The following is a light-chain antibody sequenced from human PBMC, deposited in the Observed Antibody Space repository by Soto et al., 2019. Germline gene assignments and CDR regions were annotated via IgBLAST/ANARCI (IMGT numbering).Light chain of an antibody. CDR2: GAS. V-gene: IGKV3-20*01. Sequence: EIVLTQSPGTVSLSPGERATLSCRASQSVSSNSLAWYQQKPGQAPRLLMYGASSRATGIPDRFSGAGSETEFTLSVSSLQSEDFAIYYCQQYYDWPLVTFGGGTKVDIK. CDR1: QSVSSNS. CDR3: QQYYDWPLVT. J-gene: IGKJ4*01.